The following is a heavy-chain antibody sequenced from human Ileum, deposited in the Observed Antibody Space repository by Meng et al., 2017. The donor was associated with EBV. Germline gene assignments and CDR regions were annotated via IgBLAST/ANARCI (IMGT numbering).Heavy chain of an antibody. J-gene: IGHJ4*02. CDR3: ARDPYDVSRSDVDY. CDR2: IWYEGCNK. V-gene: IGHV3-33*08. CDR1: GFTFGRYA. D-gene: IGHD6-6*01. Sequence: AVSGGGGARPGPCSGCTSSCYGFTFGRYAMDWVRQAPGKGLEGVEVIWYEGCNKYQADAVKGRFTISRDNSNNTVYLQMNSRRAGDTAVYYCARDPYDVSRSDVDYWGQGTLVTVSS.